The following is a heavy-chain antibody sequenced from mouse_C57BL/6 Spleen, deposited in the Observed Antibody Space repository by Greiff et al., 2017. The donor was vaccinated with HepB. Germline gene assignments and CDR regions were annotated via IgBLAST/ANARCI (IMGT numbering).Heavy chain of an antibody. J-gene: IGHJ4*01. CDR3: AIEASTMVKGAMDY. CDR2: ILPGSGST. CDR1: GYTFTGYW. V-gene: IGHV1-9*01. D-gene: IGHD2-2*01. Sequence: QVQLKQSGAELMKPGASVKLSCKATGYTFTGYWIEWVKQRPGHGLEWIGEILPGSGSTNYNEKFKGKATFTAETSSNTAYLQLSSLTTEDSAIYDCAIEASTMVKGAMDYWGQGTSATVSS.